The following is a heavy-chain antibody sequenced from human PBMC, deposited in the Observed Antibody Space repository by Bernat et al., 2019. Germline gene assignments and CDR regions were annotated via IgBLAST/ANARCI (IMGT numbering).Heavy chain of an antibody. CDR1: GFTFSSYG. CDR3: ARDISVVPAAQDPFDY. V-gene: IGHV3-33*01. D-gene: IGHD2-2*01. CDR2: IWYDGSNK. J-gene: IGHJ4*02. Sequence: QVQLVESGGGVVQPGRSLRLSCAASGFTFSSYGMHWVRQAPGKGLEWVAVIWYDGSNKYYADSVKGRFTISRDNSNNTLYLQMNSLRAEDTAVYYCARDISVVPAAQDPFDYWGQGTLVTVSS.